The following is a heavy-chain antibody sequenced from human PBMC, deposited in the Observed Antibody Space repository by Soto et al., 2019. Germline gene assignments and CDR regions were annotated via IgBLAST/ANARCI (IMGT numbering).Heavy chain of an antibody. CDR3: ARAPFSDTAILDY. CDR2: IGTGFDT. Sequence: EVQLVESGGGLVQPGGSLRLSCAASGFNFSSYDMHWVRQTTGKGLEWVSAIGTGFDTYYPGSVKGRFTFSRENAKNSFYLQMNSLRAEDTAVYYCARAPFSDTAILDYWGQGTLVTVSS. J-gene: IGHJ4*02. D-gene: IGHD5-18*01. V-gene: IGHV3-13*01. CDR1: GFNFSSYD.